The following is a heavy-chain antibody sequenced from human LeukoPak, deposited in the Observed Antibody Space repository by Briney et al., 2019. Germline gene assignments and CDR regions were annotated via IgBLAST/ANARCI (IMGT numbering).Heavy chain of an antibody. D-gene: IGHD2-8*01. Sequence: GSLRLSCAASGFTFNTYAMSWVRQAPGMGLEWIGTVYYSGSTYYSPSLKSRVTISLDTSKNQFSLKLTSVTAADTAVYYCATLYGYARSWSHFNYWGQGTLVTVSS. CDR1: GFTFNTYA. CDR2: VYYSGST. V-gene: IGHV4-59*05. J-gene: IGHJ4*02. CDR3: ATLYGYARSWSHFNY.